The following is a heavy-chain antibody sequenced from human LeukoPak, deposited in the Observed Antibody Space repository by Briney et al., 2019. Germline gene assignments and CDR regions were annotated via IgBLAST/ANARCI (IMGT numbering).Heavy chain of an antibody. CDR2: IKSKTDGGTT. CDR1: GFTFSNAW. CDR3: TTDLLRYFDWLRFDP. D-gene: IGHD3-9*01. J-gene: IGHJ5*02. V-gene: IGHV3-15*01. Sequence: PGGSLRLSCAASGFTFSNAWMTWVRQAPGKGLEWVGRIKSKTDGGTTDYAAPVKGRFTISRDDSKNTLYLQTNSLKTEDTAVYYCTTDLLRYFDWLRFDPWGQGTLVTVSS.